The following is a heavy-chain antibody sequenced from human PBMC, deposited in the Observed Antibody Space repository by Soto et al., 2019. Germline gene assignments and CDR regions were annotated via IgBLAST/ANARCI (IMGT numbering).Heavy chain of an antibody. J-gene: IGHJ4*02. CDR3: AGGLSYSGSSDSYLDY. V-gene: IGHV6-1*01. D-gene: IGHD1-26*01. CDR2: RYYRSSWYN. CDR1: SDRFSGNSAA. Sequence: SQTLSHICTLSSDRFSGNSAACNWSRQSPSRGLEWLGRRYYRSSWYNDYAVSVKSRITVTPDTSKIQFSLHLNSLTPEDTAVYYCAGGLSYSGSSDSYLDYWGQGALFTVSS.